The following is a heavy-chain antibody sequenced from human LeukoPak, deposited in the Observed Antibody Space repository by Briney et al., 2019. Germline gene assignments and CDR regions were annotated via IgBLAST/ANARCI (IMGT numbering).Heavy chain of an antibody. CDR3: ARRGVPAAIPLDY. J-gene: IGHJ4*02. Sequence: ASVKVSCKASGYTFTGYYMHWVRQAPGQGLEWMGWINPNSGGTNYAPNFQGRVTMTRDTSISTAYMELSRLRSDDTAVYYCARRGVPAAIPLDYWGEGTLVTVSS. CDR2: INPNSGGT. CDR1: GYTFTGYY. V-gene: IGHV1-2*02. D-gene: IGHD2-2*02.